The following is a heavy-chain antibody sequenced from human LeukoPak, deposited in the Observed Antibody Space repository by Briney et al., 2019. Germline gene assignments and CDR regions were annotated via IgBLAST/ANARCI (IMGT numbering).Heavy chain of an antibody. J-gene: IGHJ6*03. CDR3: ARNTYYYDSSGYGYYYYMDV. V-gene: IGHV5-51*01. D-gene: IGHD3-22*01. CDR1: GYSFTSYW. CDR2: IYPGDSDT. Sequence: GESLKISCKGSGYSFTSYWIGWVRQMPGKGLEWMGIIYPGDSDTRYSPSFQGQVTISADKSISTAYLQWSSLKASDTAMYYCARNTYYYDSSGYGYYYYMDVWGKGTTVTVSS.